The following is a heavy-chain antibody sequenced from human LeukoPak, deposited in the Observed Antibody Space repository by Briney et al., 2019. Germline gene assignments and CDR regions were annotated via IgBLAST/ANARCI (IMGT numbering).Heavy chain of an antibody. CDR3: AGSGSYKYYFDY. D-gene: IGHD3-10*01. CDR2: IWYDGSNK. J-gene: IGHJ4*02. V-gene: IGHV3-33*03. CDR1: GFTFSSYG. Sequence: GGSLRLSCAASGFTFSSYGMHWVRQAPGKGLEWVAVIWYDGSNKYYADSVKGRFTISRDNAKNSLYLQMNSLRAEDTAVYYCAGSGSYKYYFDYWGQGTLVTVSS.